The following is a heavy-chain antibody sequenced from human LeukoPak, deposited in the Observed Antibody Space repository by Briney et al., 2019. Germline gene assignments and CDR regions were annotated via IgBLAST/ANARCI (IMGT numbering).Heavy chain of an antibody. CDR2: ISGYNGVT. V-gene: IGHV1-18*01. CDR3: ARDFSNFGDF. D-gene: IGHD3-3*01. CDR1: GYTFTSYG. J-gene: IGHJ4*02. Sequence: ASVKVSCKASGYTFTSYGISWVRQAPGQGLAWMGWISGYNGVTRYPQTFQDRITMTTDTSASTIYMELKNLTSDDTAVYFCARDFSNFGDFWGQGTLITVSA.